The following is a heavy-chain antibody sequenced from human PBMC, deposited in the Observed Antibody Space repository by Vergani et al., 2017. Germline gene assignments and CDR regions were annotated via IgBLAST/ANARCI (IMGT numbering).Heavy chain of an antibody. D-gene: IGHD5-18*01. CDR1: GGSFSGYY. J-gene: IGHJ4*02. CDR2: INHSGST. V-gene: IGHV4-34*01. CDR3: ARTAMANFDY. Sequence: QVQLQQWGAGLLKPSETLSLTCAVYGGSFSGYYWSWIRQPPGKGLGWIGEINHSGSTNYNPSLKSRVTISVDTSKNQFSLKLSSVTAADTAVYYCARTAMANFDYWGQGTLVTVSS.